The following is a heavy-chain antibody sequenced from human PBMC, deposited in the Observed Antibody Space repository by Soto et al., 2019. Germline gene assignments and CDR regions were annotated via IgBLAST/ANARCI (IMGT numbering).Heavy chain of an antibody. D-gene: IGHD3-16*01. Sequence: GGSLRLSCAASGFSLSDHGVNWVRQAPGKGLEWISSVNRGASSLYYAESVKGRFTMSRDDAKNSVYLQMNSLRDEDTAVYYCARQINWRDGGAWGQGTLVTVSS. CDR2: VNRGASSL. CDR1: GFSLSDHG. CDR3: ARQINWRDGGA. J-gene: IGHJ5*02. V-gene: IGHV3-48*02.